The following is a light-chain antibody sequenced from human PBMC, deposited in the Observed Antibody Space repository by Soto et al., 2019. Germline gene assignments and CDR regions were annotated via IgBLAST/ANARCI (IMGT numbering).Light chain of an antibody. CDR1: QDITNY. V-gene: IGKV1-33*01. CDR2: DAS. J-gene: IGKJ1*01. Sequence: DIQMTQSPSSLSASVGDRVTITCQASQDITNYLNWYQQKPGRAPRLLLYDASSLETGVPSRFSGSGSGTDFTLTISSLQPEDLAVYYCQQRSNWPRTFGQGTKVDIK. CDR3: QQRSNWPRT.